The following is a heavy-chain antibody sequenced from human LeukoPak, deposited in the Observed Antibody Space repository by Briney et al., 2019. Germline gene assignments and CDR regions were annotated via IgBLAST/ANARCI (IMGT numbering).Heavy chain of an antibody. D-gene: IGHD2-15*01. Sequence: ASVKVSCKASGGTFSNYAISWVRHASGQGHEWMGGIIPIFGTANYAQKFQGRVTITTDESTSTAYMELSSLRSEDTAVYYCARGGRHYYYYMDVWGKGTTVTVSS. CDR1: GGTFSNYA. J-gene: IGHJ6*03. CDR3: ARGGRHYYYYMDV. V-gene: IGHV1-69*05. CDR2: IIPIFGTA.